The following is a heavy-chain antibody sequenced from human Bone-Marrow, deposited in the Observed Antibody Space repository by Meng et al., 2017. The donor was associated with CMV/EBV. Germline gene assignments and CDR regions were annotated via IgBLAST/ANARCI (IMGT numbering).Heavy chain of an antibody. D-gene: IGHD2-2*02. Sequence: ASVKVSCKASGYTFTGYYMHWVRQAPGQGLEWMGWINPNSGGTNYAQKFQGRVTMTRDTSISTAYMELSRLRSEDTAVYYCARAGGYCSSTSCYTPDYWGQGTLVTVSS. CDR3: ARAGGYCSSTSCYTPDY. CDR2: INPNSGGT. J-gene: IGHJ4*02. CDR1: GYTFTGYY. V-gene: IGHV1-2*02.